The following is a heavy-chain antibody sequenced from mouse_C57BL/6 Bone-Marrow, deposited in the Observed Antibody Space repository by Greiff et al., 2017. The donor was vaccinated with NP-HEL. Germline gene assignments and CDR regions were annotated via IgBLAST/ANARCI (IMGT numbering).Heavy chain of an antibody. Sequence: QVQLQQPGAELVKPGASVKLSCKASGYTFTTYWMQWVQQRPGQGLEWIGEIDPSDSYPNYHQKFQGKATLTVDTSSSTAYMQVSSLTSEDSAVYYCARKAYYGRSYEFAYGGQGTLVTGSA. CDR2: IDPSDSYP. D-gene: IGHD1-1*01. V-gene: IGHV1-50*01. J-gene: IGHJ3*01. CDR1: GYTFTTYW. CDR3: ARKAYYGRSYEFAY.